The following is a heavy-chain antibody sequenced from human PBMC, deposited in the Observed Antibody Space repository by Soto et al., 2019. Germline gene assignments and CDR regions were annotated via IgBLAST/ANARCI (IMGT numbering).Heavy chain of an antibody. J-gene: IGHJ4*02. CDR3: ARGRYGDY. V-gene: IGHV1-18*01. D-gene: IGHD1-1*01. Sequence: QVHLVQSGAEVKKPGASVKVSCKGSGYAFTTYGITWVRQAPGQGLEWMGWISAHNGNTNYAQKLQGRVTVTRDTSTSTAYMELRSLRSDDTAVYYCARGRYGDYWGQRALVTVSS. CDR2: ISAHNGNT. CDR1: GYAFTTYG.